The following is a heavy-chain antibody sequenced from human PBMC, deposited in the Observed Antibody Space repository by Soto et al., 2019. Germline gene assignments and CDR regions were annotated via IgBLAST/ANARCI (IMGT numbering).Heavy chain of an antibody. Sequence: GASVKVSCKASGLTFTSSAVQWVRQARGQRLEWIGWIVVGSGNTNYAQKFQERVTITRDMSTSTAYMELSSLRSEDTAVYYCAALKRGRYGMDVWGQGTTVTVSS. D-gene: IGHD3-10*01. CDR1: GLTFTSSA. V-gene: IGHV1-58*01. J-gene: IGHJ6*02. CDR3: AALKRGRYGMDV. CDR2: IVVGSGNT.